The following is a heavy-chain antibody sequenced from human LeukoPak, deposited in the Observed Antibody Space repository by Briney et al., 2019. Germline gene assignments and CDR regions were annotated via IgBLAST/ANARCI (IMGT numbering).Heavy chain of an antibody. D-gene: IGHD2-2*01. Sequence: GSLRLSCAASGFTVSNAWMSWVRQVPGKGLEWIGSIYYSGSTYYNPSLKSRVTISVDTSKNQFSLKLSSVTAADTAVYYCARRLGGTSTGFDYWGQGTLVTVSS. CDR1: GFTVSNAW. CDR2: IYYSGST. V-gene: IGHV4-38-2*01. CDR3: ARRLGGTSTGFDY. J-gene: IGHJ4*02.